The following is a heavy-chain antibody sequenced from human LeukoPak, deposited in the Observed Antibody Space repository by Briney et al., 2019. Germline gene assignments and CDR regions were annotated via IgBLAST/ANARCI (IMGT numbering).Heavy chain of an antibody. CDR1: GFTFGDYA. Sequence: HPGRSLRLSCTASGFTFGDYAMSWVRQAPGKGLEWVGFIRSKAYGGTTEYAASVKGRFTISRDDSKSIAYLQMNSLKTEDTAVYYCTRAAIFGVHGYWGQGTLVTVSS. J-gene: IGHJ4*02. CDR3: TRAAIFGVHGY. CDR2: IRSKAYGGTT. D-gene: IGHD3-3*01. V-gene: IGHV3-49*04.